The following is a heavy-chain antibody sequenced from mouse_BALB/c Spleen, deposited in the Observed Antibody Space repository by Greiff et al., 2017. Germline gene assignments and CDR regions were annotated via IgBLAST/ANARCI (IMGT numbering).Heavy chain of an antibody. CDR3: ARIEVRRAMDY. CDR2: ILPGSGST. D-gene: IGHD2-14*01. V-gene: IGHV1-9*01. CDR1: GYTFSSYW. Sequence: VKLMESGAELMKPGASVKISCKATGYTFSSYWIEWVKQRPGHGLEWIGEILPGSGSTNYNEKFKGKATFTADTSSNTAYMQLSSLTSEDSAVYYCARIEVRRAMDYWGQGTSVTVSS. J-gene: IGHJ4*01.